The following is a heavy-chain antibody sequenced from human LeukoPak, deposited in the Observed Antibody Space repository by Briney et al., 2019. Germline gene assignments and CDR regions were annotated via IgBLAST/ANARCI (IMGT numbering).Heavy chain of an antibody. J-gene: IGHJ2*01. D-gene: IGHD6-19*01. V-gene: IGHV4-34*01. CDR1: GGSFSNYY. CDR2: INHSGST. CDR3: ARGGKKKQSSGWSVYWYFDL. Sequence: PSETLSLTCAVYGGSFSNYYWSWIRQPPGKGLEWIGEINHSGSTSYNPSLKSRVTISVDTSKNQFSLKLSSLTAADTAVYYRARGGKKKQSSGWSVYWYFDLWGRGTAVSVSS.